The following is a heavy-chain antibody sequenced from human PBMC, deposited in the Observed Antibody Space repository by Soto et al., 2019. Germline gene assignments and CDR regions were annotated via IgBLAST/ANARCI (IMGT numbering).Heavy chain of an antibody. V-gene: IGHV3-30*18. J-gene: IGHJ4*02. Sequence: QVQLVESGGGVVQPGRSLRLSCAASGFTFSSYGMHWVRQAPGKGLEWVAVISHDGSNKYFADSVKGRFTISRDNSKNTVDLQMNSLRAEDTAVYYCAKGRGKYYDFWSGFDSCGQGTLVTVSS. CDR1: GFTFSSYG. CDR2: ISHDGSNK. D-gene: IGHD3-3*01. CDR3: AKGRGKYYDFWSGFDS.